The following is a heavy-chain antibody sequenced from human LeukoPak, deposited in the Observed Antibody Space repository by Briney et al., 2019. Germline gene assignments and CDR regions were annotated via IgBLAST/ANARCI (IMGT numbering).Heavy chain of an antibody. CDR3: AKRQRDRGVGTYYYYGMDV. V-gene: IGHV3-30*18. Sequence: GGSLRLSCAASGFTFSSYGMHWVRQAPGKGLEWVAVISYDGSNKYYADSVKGRFTISRDNSKNTLYLQMNSLRAEDTAVYYCAKRQRDRGVGTYYYYGMDVWGQGTTVTVSS. CDR1: GFTFSSYG. J-gene: IGHJ6*02. CDR2: ISYDGSNK. D-gene: IGHD3-10*01.